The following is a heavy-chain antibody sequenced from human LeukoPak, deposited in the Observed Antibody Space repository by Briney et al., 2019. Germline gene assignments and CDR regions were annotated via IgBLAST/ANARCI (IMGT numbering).Heavy chain of an antibody. CDR2: IKHDGSEK. D-gene: IGHD3-3*01. Sequence: GGSLRLSCAASGFIFTNYFMSWVRQAPGKGLEWVASIKHDGSEKYYVDSVRGRFTISRDNTMNSLYLQMSSLRAEDTAVYYCATDRGWRTSGYYLYYFEYWGQGTLATYSS. J-gene: IGHJ4*02. V-gene: IGHV3-7*01. CDR3: ATDRGWRTSGYYLYYFEY. CDR1: GFIFTNYF.